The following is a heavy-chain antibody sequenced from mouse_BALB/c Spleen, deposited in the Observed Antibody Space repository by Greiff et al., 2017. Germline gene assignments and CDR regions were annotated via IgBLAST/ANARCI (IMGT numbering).Heavy chain of an antibody. CDR1: GFSLTSYG. V-gene: IGHV2-9*02. D-gene: IGHD1-1*01. Sequence: QVQLKESGPGLVAPSQSLSITCTVSGFSLTSYGVHWVRQPPGKGLEWLGVIWAGGSTNYNSALMSRLSISKDNSKSQVFLKMNSLQTDDTAMYYCARDKEDYYGSSAYWGQGTLVTVSA. J-gene: IGHJ3*01. CDR2: IWAGGST. CDR3: ARDKEDYYGSSAY.